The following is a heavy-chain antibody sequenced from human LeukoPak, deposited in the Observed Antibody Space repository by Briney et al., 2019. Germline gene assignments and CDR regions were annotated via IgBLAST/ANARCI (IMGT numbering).Heavy chain of an antibody. CDR2: ISSSSSTI. V-gene: IGHV3-48*01. CDR3: ARETWELLSSYYMDV. D-gene: IGHD1-26*01. J-gene: IGHJ6*03. CDR1: GFTFSRYS. Sequence: GGYLRPCCPASGFTFSRYSMNWVRQAPGHGLESVSYISSSSSTIYYAHSVKGRFTISSDNAKNSLYLQMNSLRAEDTAVYYCARETWELLSSYYMDVWGKGTTVTVSS.